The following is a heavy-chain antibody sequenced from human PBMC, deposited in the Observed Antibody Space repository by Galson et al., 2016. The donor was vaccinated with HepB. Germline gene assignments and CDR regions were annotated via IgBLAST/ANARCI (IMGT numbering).Heavy chain of an antibody. CDR1: GFTFSNYV. CDR2: IWYDGGNK. Sequence: SLRLSCAASGFTFSNYVIHWVRQAPGKGLEWVALIWYDGGNKYYADSVQGRFTISRDNSKNTVYLQMNSLRAEDTAVYYYARDRGDDAFDTWGQGTMVTVSS. V-gene: IGHV3-33*01. CDR3: ARDRGDDAFDT. D-gene: IGHD3-10*01. J-gene: IGHJ3*02.